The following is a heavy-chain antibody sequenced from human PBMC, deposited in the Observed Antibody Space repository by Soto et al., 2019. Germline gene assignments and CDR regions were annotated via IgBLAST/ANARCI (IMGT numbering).Heavy chain of an antibody. CDR1: GFTFSSYA. CDR2: ISGSGGST. V-gene: IGHV3-23*01. CDR3: AKDEVGVGATKRKYGMDV. D-gene: IGHD1-26*01. J-gene: IGHJ6*02. Sequence: GGSLRLSCAASGFTFSSYAMSWVRQAPGKGLEWVSAISGSGGSTYYADSVKGRFTISRDNSKNTLYLQMNSLRAEDTAVYYCAKDEVGVGATKRKYGMDVWGQGTTVTVSS.